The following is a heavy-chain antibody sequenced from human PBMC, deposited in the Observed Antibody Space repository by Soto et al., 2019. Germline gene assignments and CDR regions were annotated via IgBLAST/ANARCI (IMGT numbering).Heavy chain of an antibody. D-gene: IGHD2-21*01. V-gene: IGHV4-34*01. CDR2: INHSGST. CDR3: ARGGRFRLLWPFDP. J-gene: IGHJ5*02. CDR1: GGSFSGYY. Sequence: QVQLQQWGAGLLKPSETLSLTCAVYGGSFSGYYWSWIRQTPGKGLEWIGKINHSGSTNYNPFLKSRVTISVDTSKNQFSLKLSSVTAADRAVYYCARGGRFRLLWPFDPWGKGTLVTVSS.